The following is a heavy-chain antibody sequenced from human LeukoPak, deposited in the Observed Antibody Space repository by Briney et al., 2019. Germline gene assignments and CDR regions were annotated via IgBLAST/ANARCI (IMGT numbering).Heavy chain of an antibody. J-gene: IGHJ4*02. Sequence: SETLSLTCTVSGGSISSYYWSWIRHPPGKGLEWIGYICYSGSTNYNPSLKSRVTISVDTSKNQFSLKLSSVTAADTAVYYCARGSTSPTYFDYWGQGTLVTVSS. CDR3: ARGSTSPTYFDY. CDR2: ICYSGST. CDR1: GGSISSYY. D-gene: IGHD2-2*01. V-gene: IGHV4-59*01.